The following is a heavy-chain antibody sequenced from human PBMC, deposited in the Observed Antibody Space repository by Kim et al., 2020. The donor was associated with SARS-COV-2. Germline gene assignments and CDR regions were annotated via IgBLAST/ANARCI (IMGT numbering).Heavy chain of an antibody. D-gene: IGHD3-16*01. CDR3: TTDQGLGG. J-gene: IGHJ4*02. V-gene: IGHV3-15*01. CDR2: GGTT. Sequence: GGTTDYAAPMKGRFTISRDDSQNTLYLQMNSLKTEDTAVYYCTTDQGLGGWGQGTLVTVSS.